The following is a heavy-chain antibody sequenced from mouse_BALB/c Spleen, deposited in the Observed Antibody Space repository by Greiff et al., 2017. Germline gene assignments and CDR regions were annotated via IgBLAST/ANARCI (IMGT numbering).Heavy chain of an antibody. CDR3: ARDYDDAMDY. D-gene: IGHD2-12*01. CDR2: IRAGGST. V-gene: IGHV2-9*02. Sequence: VQLKESGPGLVAPSQSLSITCTVSGFSFTSYGVHWVRQPPGKGLEWLGVIRAGGSTNYNSALTSRLSISKDNSKSQVFLKMNSLQTDDTAMYYCARDYDDAMDYWGQGTSVTVSS. J-gene: IGHJ4*01. CDR1: GFSFTSYG.